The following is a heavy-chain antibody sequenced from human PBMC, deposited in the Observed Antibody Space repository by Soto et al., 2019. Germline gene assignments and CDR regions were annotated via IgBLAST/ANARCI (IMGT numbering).Heavy chain of an antibody. D-gene: IGHD7-27*01. CDR3: VKRGRNWGAFDF. Sequence: VQLLESGGDLVQPGGSLRLSCVASGFILNIYAMSWVRQAPGKGLEWVSTIGGTDGDNDGVPWYEDSVKGRFTISRDSSANTLFLHMDNLRAEDSALYYCVKRGRNWGAFDFWGQGTTVVVSS. J-gene: IGHJ3*01. CDR2: IGGTDGDNDGVP. V-gene: IGHV3-23*01. CDR1: GFILNIYA.